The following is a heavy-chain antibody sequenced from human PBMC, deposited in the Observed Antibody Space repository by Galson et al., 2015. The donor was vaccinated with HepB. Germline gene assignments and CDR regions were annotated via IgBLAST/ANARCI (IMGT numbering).Heavy chain of an antibody. CDR1: GFTFRDYY. V-gene: IGHV3-11*04. J-gene: IGHJ1*01. CDR3: ATRSGASGWYSYFQH. D-gene: IGHD6-19*01. Sequence: LRLSCAASGFTFRDYYMSWIRQAPGKGLEWISYISSQSWTIYHADSVKGRFTISRDNAKNSLDLQMSSLRAEDTAVYYCATRSGASGWYSYFQHWGQGTLVTVSS. CDR2: ISSQSWTI.